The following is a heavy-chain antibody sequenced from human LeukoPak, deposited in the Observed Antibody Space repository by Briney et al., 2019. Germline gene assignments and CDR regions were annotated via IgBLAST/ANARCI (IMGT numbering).Heavy chain of an antibody. CDR3: ATHIPWNI. Sequence: KAGGSLRLSCAASGFTFSNSRMIWVRQAPGKGLEWVGRIKSKTDGGTIDYAAPVKGRFSISRDDSKDTMYLQMNSLKSDDTAIYYCATHIPWNIWGPGTMVTVSS. D-gene: IGHD2-21*01. J-gene: IGHJ3*02. CDR2: IKSKTDGGTI. CDR1: GFTFSNSR. V-gene: IGHV3-15*01.